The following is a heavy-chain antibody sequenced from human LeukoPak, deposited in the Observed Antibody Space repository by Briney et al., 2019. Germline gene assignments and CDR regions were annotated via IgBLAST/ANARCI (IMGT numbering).Heavy chain of an antibody. D-gene: IGHD4-17*01. CDR3: ARIVLPDYGDYLEFDY. J-gene: IGHJ4*02. CDR1: GYTFTSYY. Sequence: ASVKVSCKASGYTFTSYYMHWVRQAPGQGLEGMGWISADNGNTNYVQTFQGRVTMTTDTSTSTVYMELRSLRSDDTAVYYCARIVLPDYGDYLEFDYWGRGTLVTVSS. CDR2: ISADNGNT. V-gene: IGHV1-18*04.